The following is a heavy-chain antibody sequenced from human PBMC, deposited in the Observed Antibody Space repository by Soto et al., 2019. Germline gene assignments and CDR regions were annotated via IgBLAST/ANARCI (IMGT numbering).Heavy chain of an antibody. V-gene: IGHV4-39*01. CDR2: IYYSGST. CDR3: ASQFTFGGVIVQRGAFDI. CDR1: GGSISSSSYY. D-gene: IGHD3-16*02. J-gene: IGHJ3*02. Sequence: SETLSLTCTVSGGSISSSSYYWGWILQPPGKGLEWIGSIYYSGSTYYNPSLKSRVTISVDTSKNQFSLKLSSVTAADTVVYYCASQFTFGGVIVQRGAFDIWGQGTMVTVSS.